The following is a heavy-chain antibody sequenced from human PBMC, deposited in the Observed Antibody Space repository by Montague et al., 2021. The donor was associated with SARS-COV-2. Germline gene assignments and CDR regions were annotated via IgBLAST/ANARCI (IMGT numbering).Heavy chain of an antibody. CDR3: TSGREGNYNVMDV. V-gene: IGHV6-1*01. CDR1: GDSVSDNRRT. D-gene: IGHD1-1*01. CDR2: PLFKSKRYN. Sequence: CAISGDSVSDNRRTSDGLRPEPPSHLERVGRPLFKSKRYNDYAVPVRGRVTINPDTSKNQFSLQLNSVTPEDTVIYYCTSGREGNYNVMDVWGQGTTATVSS. J-gene: IGHJ6*02.